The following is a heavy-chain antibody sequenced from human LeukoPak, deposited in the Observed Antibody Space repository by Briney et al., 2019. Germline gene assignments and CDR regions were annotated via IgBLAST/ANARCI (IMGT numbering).Heavy chain of an antibody. Sequence: GGSLRLSCAASGFTFSSYAMSWVRQAPGKGLEWVSAISGSGGCTYYADSVKGRFTISRDNSKNTLYLQMNSLRAEDTAVYYCAKESGYSYGRNSFDYWGQGTLVTVSS. J-gene: IGHJ4*02. V-gene: IGHV3-23*01. CDR2: ISGSGGCT. D-gene: IGHD5-18*01. CDR3: AKESGYSYGRNSFDY. CDR1: GFTFSSYA.